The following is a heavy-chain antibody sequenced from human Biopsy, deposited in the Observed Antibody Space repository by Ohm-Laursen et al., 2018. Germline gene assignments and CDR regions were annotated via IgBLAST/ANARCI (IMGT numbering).Heavy chain of an antibody. CDR3: ARDPGYDFWSGSDPFDI. D-gene: IGHD3-3*01. CDR1: GYSFTSYY. Sequence: EASVKVSCKASGYSFTSYYMHWVRQAPGQGLEWMGMINPSGSTTSYPQKFQGRVSMTTDTSTRTAYMELRSLRSGDTAIYFCARDPGYDFWSGSDPFDIWGQGTLVTVS. J-gene: IGHJ3*02. V-gene: IGHV1-46*01. CDR2: INPSGSTT.